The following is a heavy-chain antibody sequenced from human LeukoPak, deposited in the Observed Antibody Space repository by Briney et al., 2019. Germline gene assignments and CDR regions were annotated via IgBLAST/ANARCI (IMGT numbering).Heavy chain of an antibody. Sequence: GGSLRLSCAASGFTFSSYGMHWVRQAPGKGLEGVAFIWYVGSNKHYADSVKGRFTVSRDNAKNSLYLQMNSVRAEDTAVYYCARDQSCSGGSCYSVPFDPWGQGTLVTVSS. J-gene: IGHJ5*02. CDR1: GFTFSSYG. CDR2: IWYVGSNK. D-gene: IGHD2-15*01. V-gene: IGHV3-33*01. CDR3: ARDQSCSGGSCYSVPFDP.